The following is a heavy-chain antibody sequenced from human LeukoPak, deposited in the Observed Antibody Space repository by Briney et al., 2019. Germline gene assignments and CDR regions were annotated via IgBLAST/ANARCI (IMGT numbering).Heavy chain of an antibody. CDR3: ARGIVPAA. V-gene: IGHV3-23*01. CDR2: ISASGGST. D-gene: IGHD2-2*01. J-gene: IGHJ4*02. Sequence: GGSLRLSCAASGFTFSSSAMSWVRQVPGKGLEWVSGISASGGSTYYADSVKGRFTISRDNSKNTLYLQMNSLRAEDTAVYYCARGIVPAAWGQGTLVTVSS. CDR1: GFTFSSSA.